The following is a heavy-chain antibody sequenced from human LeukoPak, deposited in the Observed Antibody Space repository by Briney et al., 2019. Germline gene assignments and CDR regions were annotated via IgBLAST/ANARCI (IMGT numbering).Heavy chain of an antibody. Sequence: GGSLRLSCAASGFTFSSYWMSWVRQAPGKGLEWVANIKGDGSDNHYVDSVRGRFTISRDNAKNSLYLQMNSLRAEDTAVYYCTKDRLAARADDFDYWGQGTLVTVSS. V-gene: IGHV3-7*05. J-gene: IGHJ4*02. CDR1: GFTFSSYW. CDR2: IKGDGSDN. CDR3: TKDRLAARADDFDY. D-gene: IGHD6-6*01.